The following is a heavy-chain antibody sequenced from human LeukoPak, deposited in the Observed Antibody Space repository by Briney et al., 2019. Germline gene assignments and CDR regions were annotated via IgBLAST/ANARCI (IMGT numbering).Heavy chain of an antibody. CDR3: TTNLGIYYDSSGY. V-gene: IGHV3-15*01. Sequence: GGSLRLSCAASGFTVSSNYMSWVRQAPGKGLEWVGRIKSKTDGGTTDYAAPVKGRFTISRDDSKNTLYLQMNSLKTEDTAVYYCTTNLGIYYDSSGYWGQGTLVTVSS. D-gene: IGHD3-22*01. J-gene: IGHJ4*02. CDR2: IKSKTDGGTT. CDR1: GFTVSSNY.